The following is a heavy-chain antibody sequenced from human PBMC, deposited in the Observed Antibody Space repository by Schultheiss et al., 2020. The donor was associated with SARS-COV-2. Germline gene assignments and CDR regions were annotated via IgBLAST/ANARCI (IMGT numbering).Heavy chain of an antibody. CDR3: ARDRTSMVRGVRYYFDY. J-gene: IGHJ4*02. CDR1: GFTFRNYA. Sequence: GGSLRLSCAASGFTFRNYAMNWVRQAPGKGLEWVSIIGASGHVTHYADSVKGRFTISRDNSKNTVYLQMNILTAEDTAVYYCARDRTSMVRGVRYYFDYWGQGTLVTVSS. V-gene: IGHV3-23*01. D-gene: IGHD3-10*01. CDR2: IGASGHVT.